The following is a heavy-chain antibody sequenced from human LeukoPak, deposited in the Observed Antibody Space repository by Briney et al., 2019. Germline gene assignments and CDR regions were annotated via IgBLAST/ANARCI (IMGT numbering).Heavy chain of an antibody. J-gene: IGHJ4*02. Sequence: GGSLRLSCAASGFTFSSYSMNWVRQAPGKGLEWVSSISSSSYIYYADSVKGRFTISRDNAKNSLYLRMNSLRAEDTAVYYCARDSEDIVVVPAAWGSFDYWGQGTLVTVSS. D-gene: IGHD2-2*01. CDR2: ISSSSYI. CDR1: GFTFSSYS. V-gene: IGHV3-21*01. CDR3: ARDSEDIVVVPAAWGSFDY.